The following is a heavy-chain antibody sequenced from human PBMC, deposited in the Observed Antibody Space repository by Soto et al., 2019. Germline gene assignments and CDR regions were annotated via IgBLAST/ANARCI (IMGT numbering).Heavy chain of an antibody. J-gene: IGHJ4*02. CDR3: ARDTAVAFDY. CDR2: ISGHNGNT. V-gene: IGHV1-18*01. Sequence: QVQLVQSGAEMKKPGASVRVSCKASGYTFINYDFSWVRQAPGQGLEWMGWISGHNGNTKYAQKFXGXVXVXXDTSTTTAYMELRSLRSDDTAVYYCARDTAVAFDYWGQGTLVTVSS. CDR1: GYTFINYD. D-gene: IGHD2-15*01.